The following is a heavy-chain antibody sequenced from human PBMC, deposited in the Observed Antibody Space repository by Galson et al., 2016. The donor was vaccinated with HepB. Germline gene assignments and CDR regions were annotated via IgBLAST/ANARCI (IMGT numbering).Heavy chain of an antibody. CDR1: GYTLTELS. V-gene: IGHV1-24*01. CDR3: ATVIALAENDACDM. CDR2: FDPEDGEI. D-gene: IGHD6-19*01. Sequence: SVKVSCKVSGYTLTELSMHWVRQAPGKGLEWMGSFDPEDGEIIYAQKFQGRVTMTEDTSTDTAYMELSSLRSEDTAVYYWATVIALAENDACDMWGPGTMVTGSS. J-gene: IGHJ3*02.